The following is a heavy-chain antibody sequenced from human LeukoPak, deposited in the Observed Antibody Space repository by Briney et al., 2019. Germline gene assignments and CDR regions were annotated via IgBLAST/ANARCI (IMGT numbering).Heavy chain of an antibody. CDR3: AKMGPSYYYDSSGYQWSAFDI. CDR2: ISGSGGST. D-gene: IGHD3-22*01. Sequence: PGGSLRLSCAAPGFTFSSYAMNWVRQAPGKGLEWVSAISGSGGSTYYADSVKGRFTISRDNSKNTLYLQMNSLRAEDTAVYYCAKMGPSYYYDSSGYQWSAFDIWGQGTMVTVSS. V-gene: IGHV3-23*01. CDR1: GFTFSSYA. J-gene: IGHJ3*02.